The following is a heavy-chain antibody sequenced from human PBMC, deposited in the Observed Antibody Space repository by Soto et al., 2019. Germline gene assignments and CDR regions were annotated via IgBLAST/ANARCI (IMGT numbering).Heavy chain of an antibody. D-gene: IGHD2-21*02. J-gene: IGHJ3*02. Sequence: PGGSLRLSYAASGFALISYDMDWVRQAPGKGLEWVSYINMDGGSTHYAESVKGRFTISRDNGRNSLSLQMDSLRVEDTAVYYCARDDFNDGDNGAFDIWGRGTMVT. CDR3: ARDDFNDGDNGAFDI. CDR2: INMDGGST. CDR1: GFALISYD. V-gene: IGHV3-48*03.